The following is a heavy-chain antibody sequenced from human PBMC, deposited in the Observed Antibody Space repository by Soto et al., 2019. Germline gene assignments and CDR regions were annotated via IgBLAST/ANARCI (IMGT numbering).Heavy chain of an antibody. CDR1: GFTFNTYD. CDR3: VRSGTARLLRHSWFDT. Sequence: EVQLVESGGGLVKPGGSLRLSCAASGFTFNTYDMNWVRQAPGKGLEWVSSITTSSAYIYYADSLKGRITISRDNGKNSLFLQMNSLSAEDTAVYYCVRSGTARLLRHSWFDTWGQGTLVTVSS. D-gene: IGHD2-21*01. V-gene: IGHV3-21*01. CDR2: ITTSSAYI. J-gene: IGHJ5*02.